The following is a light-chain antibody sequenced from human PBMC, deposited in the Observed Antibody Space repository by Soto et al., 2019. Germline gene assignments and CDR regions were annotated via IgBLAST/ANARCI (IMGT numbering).Light chain of an antibody. CDR1: SGHSTYA. Sequence: QSVLTQSPSASASLGASVKLTCTLSSGHSTYAIAWHQQQPEKGPRYLMKLDSDGIHSKGDGIPDRFSGSSSGAERYLTISSLQSEDEADYYCQTWGTGIVVFGGGTKLT. J-gene: IGLJ2*01. V-gene: IGLV4-69*02. CDR2: LDSDGIH. CDR3: QTWGTGIVV.